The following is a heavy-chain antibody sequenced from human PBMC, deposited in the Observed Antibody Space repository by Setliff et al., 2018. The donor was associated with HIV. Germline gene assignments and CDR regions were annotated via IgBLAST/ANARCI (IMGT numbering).Heavy chain of an antibody. CDR1: GYKFTSYW. CDR3: VRDQIGDVQVAGTWGT. D-gene: IGHD6-19*01. V-gene: IGHV5-51*01. J-gene: IGHJ5*02. CDR2: INPSTSEV. Sequence: PGASLKISCKDSGYKFTSYWVGWVRQMPGRGLEWMGFINPSTSEVRYRPSLQGQVTMSVDKSISTAFLQWSSLAASDTAMYYCVRDQIGDVQVAGTWGTWGQGTLVTVSS.